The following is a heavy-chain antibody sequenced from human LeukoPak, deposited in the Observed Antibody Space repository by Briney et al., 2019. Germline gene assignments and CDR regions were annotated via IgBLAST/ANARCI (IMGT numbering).Heavy chain of an antibody. CDR1: GFTFSSYA. CDR3: AKDYARSSSWLDY. CDR2: VSANGVGT. J-gene: IGHJ4*02. D-gene: IGHD6-13*01. Sequence: GGSLRLSCAASGFTFSSYAMSWLRQAPGKGLEWVSTVSANGVGTYYTDSVKGRFTISRDNSKNTLYLQMNSLRAEDTAVYYCAKDYARSSSWLDYWGQGTLVTVSS. V-gene: IGHV3-23*01.